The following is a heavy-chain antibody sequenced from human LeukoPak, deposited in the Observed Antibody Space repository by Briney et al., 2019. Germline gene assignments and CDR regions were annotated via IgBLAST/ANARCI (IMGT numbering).Heavy chain of an antibody. V-gene: IGHV3-23*01. Sequence: GGSLRLSCAASGFTFSSYAMSWVRQAPGKGLEWVSAISGSGGSTYYADFVKGRFTISRDNSKNTLYLQMNSLRAEDTAVYYCAKDRFSEIVGATIGYFQHWGQGTLVTVSS. D-gene: IGHD1-26*01. CDR3: AKDRFSEIVGATIGYFQH. CDR2: ISGSGGST. CDR1: GFTFSSYA. J-gene: IGHJ1*01.